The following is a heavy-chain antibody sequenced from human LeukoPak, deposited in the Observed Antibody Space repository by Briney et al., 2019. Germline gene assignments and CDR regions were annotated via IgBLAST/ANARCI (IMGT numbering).Heavy chain of an antibody. D-gene: IGHD1-26*01. CDR1: GFTFNGYA. CDR3: ARHGSGRNFFDPFDY. CDR2: TVSDGTEK. J-gene: IGHJ4*02. Sequence: PGGSLRLSCAASGFTFNGYAMHWVRQAPGKGLEWVAVTVSDGTEKYYAGSVKGRFTISRDNSKNTLYLQMDSLRAEDTAVFYCARHGSGRNFFDPFDYWGQGTLVTVSS. V-gene: IGHV3-33*01.